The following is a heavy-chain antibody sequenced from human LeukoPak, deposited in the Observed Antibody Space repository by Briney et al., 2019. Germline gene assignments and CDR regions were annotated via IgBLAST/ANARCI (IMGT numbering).Heavy chain of an antibody. CDR1: GFTFSSYW. CDR2: ISSSSSYI. D-gene: IGHD2-2*01. V-gene: IGHV3-21*01. CDR3: ARVEGYCSSTSCRGGYFDY. Sequence: GGSLRLSCAASGFTFSSYWMSWVRQAPGKGLEWVSSISSSSSYIYYADSVKGRFTISRDNAKNSLYLQMNSLRAEDTAVYYCARVEGYCSSTSCRGGYFDYWGQGTLVTVSS. J-gene: IGHJ4*02.